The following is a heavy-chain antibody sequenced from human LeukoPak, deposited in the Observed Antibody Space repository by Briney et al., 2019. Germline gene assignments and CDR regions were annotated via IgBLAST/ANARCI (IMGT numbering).Heavy chain of an antibody. D-gene: IGHD2-21*01. V-gene: IGHV3-21*01. CDR2: ISSSSSYI. Sequence: GGTLRLSCAASGFTFSSYSMNWVRQAPGKGLEWVSSISSSSSYIYYADSAKGRFTISRDNAKNSLYLQMNSLRAEDTAVYYCARDNGLFDYWGQGTLVTVSS. CDR1: GFTFSSYS. CDR3: ARDNGLFDY. J-gene: IGHJ4*02.